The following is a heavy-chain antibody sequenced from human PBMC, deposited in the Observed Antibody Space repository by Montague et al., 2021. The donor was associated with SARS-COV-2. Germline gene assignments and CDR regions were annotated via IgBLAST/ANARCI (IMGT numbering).Heavy chain of an antibody. V-gene: IGHV6-1*01. Sequence: CAISGDSVSSNSVAWGWLRHSPSRGLEWLGRTYYRSKWYSDYAPSVRGRLTVNPDASKNEFSLELNYVTPEDTAVYYCVRYSGWFYFDFWGQGTLVTVSS. D-gene: IGHD6-19*01. J-gene: IGHJ4*02. CDR1: GDSVSSNSVA. CDR2: TYYRSKWYS. CDR3: VRYSGWFYFDF.